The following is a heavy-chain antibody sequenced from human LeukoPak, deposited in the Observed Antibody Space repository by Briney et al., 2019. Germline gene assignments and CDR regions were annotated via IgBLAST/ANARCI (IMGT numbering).Heavy chain of an antibody. D-gene: IGHD1-26*01. V-gene: IGHV3-48*04. CDR2: MSTSGSI. CDR3: ARDGTSIVGSLDY. Sequence: GGSLRLSCAASGFTLSSYTMNWVRQAPGKGLEWVSYMSTSGSISYTDSVKGRFTISKDNAKNSLYLQMNSLRAEDTAVYYCARDGTSIVGSLDYWGQGTLVTVSS. CDR1: GFTLSSYT. J-gene: IGHJ4*02.